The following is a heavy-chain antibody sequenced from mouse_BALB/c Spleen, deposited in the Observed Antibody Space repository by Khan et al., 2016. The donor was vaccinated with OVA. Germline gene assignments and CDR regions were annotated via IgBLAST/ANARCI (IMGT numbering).Heavy chain of an antibody. J-gene: IGHJ2*01. CDR2: IYPGDGDT. CDR3: ARGDYRYYFDY. Sequence: QVQLQQSGAELARPGASVKLSCKASGYTFTNYWMQWVKQRPGQGLEWIGAIYPGDGDTRYTQKFEGKATLTADQSSSTAYIQLSSLASEDSAVYYCARGDYRYYFDYWGQGTTLTVSS. D-gene: IGHD2-14*01. V-gene: IGHV1-87*01. CDR1: GYTFTNYW.